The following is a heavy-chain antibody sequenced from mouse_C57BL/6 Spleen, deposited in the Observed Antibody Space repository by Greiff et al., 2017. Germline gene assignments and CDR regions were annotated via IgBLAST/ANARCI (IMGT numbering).Heavy chain of an antibody. CDR2: IYPGDGDT. J-gene: IGHJ2*01. CDR3: ANYDYGGDYFDC. D-gene: IGHD2-4*01. V-gene: IGHV1-82*01. CDR1: GYAFSSSW. Sequence: QVQLQQSGPELVKPGASVKISCKASGYAFSSSWMNWVKQRPGKGLEWIGRIYPGDGDTNYNGKFKGKATLTADKSSSTAYMQLSSLTSEDSAVYFGANYDYGGDYFDCWGQGTTLTVSS.